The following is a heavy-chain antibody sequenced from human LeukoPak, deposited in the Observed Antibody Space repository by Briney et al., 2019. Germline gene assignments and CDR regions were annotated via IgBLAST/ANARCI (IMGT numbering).Heavy chain of an antibody. Sequence: SETLSLTCTVSGGSISSYYWSWIRQPPGKGLEWIGYIYYSGSTKYNPSLKSRLTISVDTSKNQFSLKLSSVTASDTAVYYCAKDPYRASSGLVDYWGQGTLVTVSS. D-gene: IGHD5-12*01. CDR2: IYYSGST. CDR1: GGSISSYY. CDR3: AKDPYRASSGLVDY. V-gene: IGHV4-59*08. J-gene: IGHJ4*02.